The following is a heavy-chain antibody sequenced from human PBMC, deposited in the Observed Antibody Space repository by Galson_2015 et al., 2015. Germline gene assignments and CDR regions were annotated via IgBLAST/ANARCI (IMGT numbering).Heavy chain of an antibody. CDR2: INAYNGNT. J-gene: IGHJ3*02. CDR3: ARGDRCSSTSCYYPSDGAFDI. D-gene: IGHD2-2*01. V-gene: IGHV1-18*01. CDR1: GYTLTSYV. Sequence: SVKVSCKASGYTLTSYVISWVRQAPGQGLEWMGWINAYNGNTNYAQNLQGRVTMTTDTSTSTAYMELRSLKSDDTGVFYCARGDRCSSTSCYYPSDGAFDIWGQGTVVTVSS.